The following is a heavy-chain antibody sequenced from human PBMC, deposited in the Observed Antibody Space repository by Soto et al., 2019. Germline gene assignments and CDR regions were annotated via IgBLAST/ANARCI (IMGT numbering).Heavy chain of an antibody. CDR1: GYTFTGYY. D-gene: IGHD4-17*01. V-gene: IGHV1-2*04. Sequence: GASVKVSCKASGYTFTGYYMHWVRQAPGQGLEWMGWINPNSGGTNYAQKFQGWVTMTRDTSISTAYMELSRLRSDDTAVYYSATQSQYGDYGAFDYCGQGPLVTVSS. CDR3: ATQSQYGDYGAFDY. J-gene: IGHJ4*02. CDR2: INPNSGGT.